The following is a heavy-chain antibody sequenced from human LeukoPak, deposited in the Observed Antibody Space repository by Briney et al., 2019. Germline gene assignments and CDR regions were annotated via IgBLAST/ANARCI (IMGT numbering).Heavy chain of an antibody. CDR2: IYPGDSDT. Sequence: GESLKISCKGSGYSFTSYWIGWVRQMPGKGLEWMGIIYPGDSDTRYSPSFQGQVTISADKSISTAYLQWSSLKASDTAMYYCARLPHSSSSGGNWFDPWGQGTLVIVSS. CDR1: GYSFTSYW. V-gene: IGHV5-51*01. D-gene: IGHD6-13*01. J-gene: IGHJ5*02. CDR3: ARLPHSSSSGGNWFDP.